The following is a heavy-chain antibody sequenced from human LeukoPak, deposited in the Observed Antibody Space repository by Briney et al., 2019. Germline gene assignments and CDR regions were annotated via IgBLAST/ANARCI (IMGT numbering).Heavy chain of an antibody. D-gene: IGHD3-22*01. CDR1: GFTFSDYY. V-gene: IGHV3-11*05. CDR2: ISSSSSYT. J-gene: IGHJ4*02. CDR3: ARAFYYDSSGPPLDY. Sequence: GGSLRLSCAASGFTFSDYYMSWIRQAPGKRLEWVSYISSSSSYTNYADSVKGRFTISRDNAKNSLYLQMNSLRAEDTAVYYCARAFYYDSSGPPLDYWGQGTLVTVSS.